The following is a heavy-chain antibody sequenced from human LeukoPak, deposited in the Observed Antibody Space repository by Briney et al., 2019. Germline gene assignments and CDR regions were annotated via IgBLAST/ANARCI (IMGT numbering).Heavy chain of an antibody. CDR3: ARHGSGWYYFDY. CDR2: IYSSGST. CDR1: GGSISSYY. D-gene: IGHD6-19*01. J-gene: IGHJ4*02. Sequence: PSETLSLTCTVSGGSISSYYWSWIRQPPGKGLEWIGYIYSSGSTNYNPSLKSRVIISVDTSKNQLSLKLSSVTAADTAVYCCARHGSGWYYFDYWGQGTLVTVSS. V-gene: IGHV4-59*08.